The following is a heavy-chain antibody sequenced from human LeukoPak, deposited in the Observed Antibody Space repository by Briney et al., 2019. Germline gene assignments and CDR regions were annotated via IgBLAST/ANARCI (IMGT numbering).Heavy chain of an antibody. D-gene: IGHD2-21*02. J-gene: IGHJ4*02. CDR3: ARHDVVPVIRRGFDF. CDR1: GGSVSGDY. V-gene: IGHV4-59*08. CDR2: IFYGGTT. Sequence: SETLSLTCTVSGGSVSGDYWSWIRRPPGRGLEWIGYIFYGGTTLYSPSLKSRVTMSVDTSENQFSLKLSSVTAADTAVYYCARHDVVPVIRRGFDFWGQGILVTVSS.